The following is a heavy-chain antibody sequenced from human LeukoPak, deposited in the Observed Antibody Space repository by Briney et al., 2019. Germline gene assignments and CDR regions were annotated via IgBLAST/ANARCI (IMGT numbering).Heavy chain of an antibody. CDR2: ISGDGGST. Sequence: GGSLRLSCAASGFTFDDYPMHWVRQAQGKGLEWVSLISGDGGSTYYADSVKGRFTISRDNSKNYLYLQMNSLRTEDTALYYCATGGYSYGYGPYYYYMDVWGKGTTVTVSS. D-gene: IGHD5-18*01. J-gene: IGHJ6*03. CDR1: GFTFDDYP. V-gene: IGHV3-43*02. CDR3: ATGGYSYGYGPYYYYMDV.